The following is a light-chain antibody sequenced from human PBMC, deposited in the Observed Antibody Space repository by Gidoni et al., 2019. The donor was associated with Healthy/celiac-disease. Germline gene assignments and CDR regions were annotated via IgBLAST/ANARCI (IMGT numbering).Light chain of an antibody. CDR3: QKYNSAPRT. J-gene: IGKJ1*01. V-gene: IGKV1-27*01. CDR2: AAA. CDR1: QGISNY. Sequence: DIQMTQSPSSLSASVGDRVTITCRASQGISNYLSWYQQKPGKVPKLLIYAAATLQSGVPSRFSGSGSGTDFTLTISSLQDEDVATYYCQKYNSAPRTFXQXTKVEIK.